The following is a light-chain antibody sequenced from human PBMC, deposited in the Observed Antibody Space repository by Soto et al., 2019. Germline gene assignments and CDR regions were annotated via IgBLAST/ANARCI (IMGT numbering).Light chain of an antibody. J-gene: IGLJ1*01. V-gene: IGLV2-14*03. CDR2: SVT. Sequence: QSVLTQPASVSGSPGQSITLSCTGTSSDVGAYNSVSWYQQHPDKAPKLIIFSVTSRTSGLSDRFSGSKSDNTASLTISGLRTEDEADYYCSSATSSSTYLFGTGTKLTVL. CDR1: SSDVGAYNS. CDR3: SSATSSSTYL.